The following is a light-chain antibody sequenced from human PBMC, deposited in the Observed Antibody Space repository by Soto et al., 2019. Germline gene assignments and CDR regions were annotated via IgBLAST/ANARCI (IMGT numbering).Light chain of an antibody. CDR3: QQYGSSPRIT. CDR2: GAS. V-gene: IGKV3-20*01. CDR1: QSISSNS. J-gene: IGKJ5*01. Sequence: EMVLTQSPGTLSLSPGERATLSCRASQSISSNSLAWYQQKPGQAPRLFIYGASSRVTGIPDRFSGSGSGTHFTLTISRLEPEDFALYYCQQYGSSPRITFGQGTRLEIK.